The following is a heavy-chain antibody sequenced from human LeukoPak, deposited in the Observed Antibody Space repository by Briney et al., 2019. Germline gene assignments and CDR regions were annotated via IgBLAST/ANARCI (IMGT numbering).Heavy chain of an antibody. Sequence: GGSLRLSCAASGFTFSSYSMNWVRQAPGKGLEWVSSISSSSSYIYYADSVKGRFTISRDNAKNSLYLQMNSLRAEDTALYYCAKDIGYSGSYLGAFDIWGQGTMVTVSS. J-gene: IGHJ3*02. CDR3: AKDIGYSGSYLGAFDI. V-gene: IGHV3-21*04. CDR1: GFTFSSYS. CDR2: ISSSSSYI. D-gene: IGHD1-26*01.